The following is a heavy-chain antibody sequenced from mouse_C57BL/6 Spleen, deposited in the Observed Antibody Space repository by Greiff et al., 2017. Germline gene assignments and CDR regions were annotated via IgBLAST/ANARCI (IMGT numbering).Heavy chain of an antibody. D-gene: IGHD1-1*01. Sequence: VQLKQSGPELVKPGASVKISCKASGYSFTGYYMNWVKQSPEKSLEWIGEINPSTGGTTYNQKFKAKATLTVDKSSSTAYMQLKSLTSEDSAVYYCARGGSSYDYFDYWGQGTTLTVSS. CDR3: ARGGSSYDYFDY. CDR1: GYSFTGYY. J-gene: IGHJ2*01. V-gene: IGHV1-42*01. CDR2: INPSTGGT.